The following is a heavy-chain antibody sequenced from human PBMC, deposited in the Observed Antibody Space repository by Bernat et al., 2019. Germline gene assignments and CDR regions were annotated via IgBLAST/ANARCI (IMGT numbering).Heavy chain of an antibody. CDR3: ARHPGGSGSWYDY. Sequence: EVQLVQSGAEVKKPGESLRISCKASEYSFTTYWITWVRQMPGKGLQWMGRIDPSDSYTNYSPSFQGHVTISANRPLSIAFLQWGSLKASDTAMYYCARHPGGSGSWYDYWGQGTLVTVSS. CDR1: EYSFTTYW. V-gene: IGHV5-10-1*01. CDR2: IDPSDSYT. D-gene: IGHD6-13*01. J-gene: IGHJ4*02.